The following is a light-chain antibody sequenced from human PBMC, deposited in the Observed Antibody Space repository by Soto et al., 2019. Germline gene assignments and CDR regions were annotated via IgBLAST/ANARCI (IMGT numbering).Light chain of an antibody. CDR2: GNS. CDR1: SSNIGAGYV. CDR3: QSYDSSLSAWV. Sequence: QAVVTQPPSVSGAPGQRVTISCTGSSSNIGAGYVVHWYQQLPGTAPKLLIYGNSNRPSGVPDRFSGSKSGTSASLAITGLQAEDEADYYCQSYDSSLSAWVFGGGTQLTVL. V-gene: IGLV1-40*01. J-gene: IGLJ2*01.